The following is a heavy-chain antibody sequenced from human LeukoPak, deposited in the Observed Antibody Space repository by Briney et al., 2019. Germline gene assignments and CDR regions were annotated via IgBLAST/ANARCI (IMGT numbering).Heavy chain of an antibody. J-gene: IGHJ5*02. CDR1: GGSFSLYY. CDR2: FNHWLST. D-gene: IGHD3-3*01. CDR3: ARARPPRITSFGVVSLNWFDP. V-gene: IGHV4-34*01. Sequence: SETLSLTCALYGGSFSLYYSSWIRHPPGKGLECIGEFNHWLSTDYNPSFKNRVTILVGTCKNQFALKLSSVNAADTAVYYCARARPPRITSFGVVSLNWFDPWGQGTLVTVSS.